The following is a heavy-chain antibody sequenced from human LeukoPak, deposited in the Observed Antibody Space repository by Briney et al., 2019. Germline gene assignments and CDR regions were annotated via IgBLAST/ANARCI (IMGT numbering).Heavy chain of an antibody. CDR2: IYYSGST. CDR3: ARQLGYCSSTSCYADKVDY. CDR1: GGSISSSSYY. J-gene: IGHJ4*02. V-gene: IGHV4-39*01. D-gene: IGHD2-2*01. Sequence: KPSETLSLTCTVSGGSISSSSYYWGWIRRPPGKGLEWIGSIYYSGSTYYNPSLKSRVTISVDTSKNQFSLKLSSVTAADTAVYYCARQLGYCSSTSCYADKVDYWGQGTLVTVSS.